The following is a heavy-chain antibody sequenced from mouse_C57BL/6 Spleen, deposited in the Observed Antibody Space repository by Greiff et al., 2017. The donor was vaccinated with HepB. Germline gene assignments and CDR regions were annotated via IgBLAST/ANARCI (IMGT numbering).Heavy chain of an antibody. Sequence: QVQLQQPGAELVKPGASVKMSCKASGYTFTSYWITWVKQRPGQGLEWIGDIYPGSGSTNYNEKFKSKATLTVDTSSSTAYMQLSSLTSADSAVYYCASVMTTVVALDDWGQGTTLTVSS. J-gene: IGHJ2*01. V-gene: IGHV1-55*01. CDR2: IYPGSGST. D-gene: IGHD1-1*01. CDR1: GYTFTSYW. CDR3: ASVMTTVVALDD.